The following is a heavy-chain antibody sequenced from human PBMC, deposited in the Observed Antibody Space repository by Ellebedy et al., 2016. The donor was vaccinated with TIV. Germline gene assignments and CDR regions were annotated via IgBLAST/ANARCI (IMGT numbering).Heavy chain of an antibody. CDR2: ISYDGSIK. D-gene: IGHD2-2*01. CDR1: GFTFSSYG. V-gene: IGHV3-30*03. CDR3: ARAGGRHSTGSGFY. Sequence: GESLKISCAASGFTFSSYGTHWVRQAPGKGLEWVAAISYDGSIKFYADSVKGRFTISRDNAKNSLYLQMSNLRAEDTAVFYCARAGGRHSTGSGFYWGQGTRVTVST. J-gene: IGHJ4*02.